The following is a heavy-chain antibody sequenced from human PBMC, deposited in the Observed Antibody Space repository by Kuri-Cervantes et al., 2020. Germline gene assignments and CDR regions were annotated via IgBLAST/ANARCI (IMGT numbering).Heavy chain of an antibody. Sequence: LSLTCAASGFTFSGSAMHWVRQASGKGLEWVGRIRSKANSYAIAYAASVKGRFTISRDDSKNTAYLQMNSLKTEDTAVYYCRVDFYYYGMDVWGQGTTVTVSS. CDR3: RVDFYYYGMDV. D-gene: IGHD3-3*01. V-gene: IGHV3-73*01. CDR2: IRSKANSYAI. CDR1: GFTFSGSA. J-gene: IGHJ6*02.